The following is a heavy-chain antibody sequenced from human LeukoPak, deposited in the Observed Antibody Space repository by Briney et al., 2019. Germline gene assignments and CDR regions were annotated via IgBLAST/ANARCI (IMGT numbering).Heavy chain of an antibody. CDR3: AREEGGSYLPHWYFDL. Sequence: GASVKVSCTASGGTFSSYAISWVRQAPGQGLEWMGGIIPIFGTANYAQKFQGRVTITADESTSTAYMELSSLRSEDTAVYYCAREEGGSYLPHWYFDLWGRGTLVTVSS. V-gene: IGHV1-69*13. CDR2: IIPIFGTA. D-gene: IGHD1-26*01. J-gene: IGHJ2*01. CDR1: GGTFSSYA.